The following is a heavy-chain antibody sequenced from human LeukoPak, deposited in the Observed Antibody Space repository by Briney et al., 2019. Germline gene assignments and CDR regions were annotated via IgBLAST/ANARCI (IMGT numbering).Heavy chain of an antibody. J-gene: IGHJ4*02. CDR1: GYTFTSYA. Sequence: ASVKVSCKASGYTFTSYAMHWVRQAPGQGLEWMGIINPSGGSTSYAQKFQGRVTMTRDTSTSTVYMELSSLRSEDTAVYYCARGGRDGYNFPPPYFDYWGQGTLVTVSS. D-gene: IGHD5-24*01. CDR2: INPSGGST. V-gene: IGHV1-46*01. CDR3: ARGGRDGYNFPPPYFDY.